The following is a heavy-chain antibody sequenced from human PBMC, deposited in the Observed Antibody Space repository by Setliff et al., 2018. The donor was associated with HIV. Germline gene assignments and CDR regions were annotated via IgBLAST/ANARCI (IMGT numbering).Heavy chain of an antibody. CDR1: GYTFTNYW. CDR2: IYPGDSDI. J-gene: IGHJ6*03. V-gene: IGHV5-51*01. CDR3: VRHRSAVAGTRIGYCYYMDV. Sequence: GESLKISCEASGYTFTNYWIGWVRQMPGKGLEWMGIIYPGDSDIIYSPSFQGQVTISADKSITTAYLQWSSLKASDTAIYYCVRHRSAVAGTRIGYCYYMDVWGKGTTVTAP. D-gene: IGHD6-19*01.